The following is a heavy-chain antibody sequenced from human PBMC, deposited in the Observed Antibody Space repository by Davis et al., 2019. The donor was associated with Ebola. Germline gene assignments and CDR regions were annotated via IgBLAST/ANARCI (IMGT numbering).Heavy chain of an antibody. CDR3: ARGDNNYLYGYYYYGMDV. CDR2: MNPNSGNT. CDR1: GYTFNSYD. J-gene: IGHJ6*02. V-gene: IGHV1-8*01. Sequence: ASVQVSCKASGYTFNSYDLNWVRQATGHGLEWMGWMNPNSGNTGYAQKFQGRITMSRNTSIGTAYMELSSLRSEDTAVYYCARGDNNYLYGYYYYGMDVWGQGTTVTVSS. D-gene: IGHD4-11*01.